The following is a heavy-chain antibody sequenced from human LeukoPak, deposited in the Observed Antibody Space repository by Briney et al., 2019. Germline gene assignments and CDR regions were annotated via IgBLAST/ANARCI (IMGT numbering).Heavy chain of an antibody. D-gene: IGHD3-3*01. CDR1: GFTFSSYW. CDR3: ARAQKYNYYFWSGSSYYYYYMDV. V-gene: IGHV3-74*01. Sequence: PGGSLRLSCAASGFTFSSYWMHWVRQAPGKGLVWVSRINSDGSSTSYADSVKGGFTISRDNAKNTLYLQMNSLRAEDTAVYYCARAQKYNYYFWSGSSYYYYYMDVWGKGTTVTVCS. J-gene: IGHJ6*03. CDR2: INSDGSST.